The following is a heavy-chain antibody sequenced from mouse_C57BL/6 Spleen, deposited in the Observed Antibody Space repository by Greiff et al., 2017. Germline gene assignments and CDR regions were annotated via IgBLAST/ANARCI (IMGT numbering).Heavy chain of an antibody. CDR2: IDPENGDT. CDR1: GFNIKDDY. V-gene: IGHV14-4*01. Sequence: EVKVVESGAELVRPGASVKLSCTASGFNIKDDYMHWVKQRPEQGLEWIGWIDPENGDTEYASKFQGKATITADTSSNTAYLQLSSLTSEDTAVYYCTTRDYYGSSYPFAYWGQGTLVTVSA. D-gene: IGHD1-1*01. J-gene: IGHJ3*01. CDR3: TTRDYYGSSYPFAY.